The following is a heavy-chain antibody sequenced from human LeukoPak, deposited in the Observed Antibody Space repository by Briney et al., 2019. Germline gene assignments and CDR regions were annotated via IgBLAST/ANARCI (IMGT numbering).Heavy chain of an antibody. V-gene: IGHV6-1*01. CDR3: ARDVGTSGWHTFAY. J-gene: IGHJ4*02. D-gene: IGHD6-19*01. CDR1: GDSVSSKNGA. Sequence: SQALSLTCAISGDSVSSKNGAWNWIRQSPAGGLEWRGRTYYRSKWYNDSPVSVPARITIHPHTSQNQSSLPVNSVTPPHPAVYYCARDVGTSGWHTFAYWGQGTLVTVSS. CDR2: TYYRSKWYN.